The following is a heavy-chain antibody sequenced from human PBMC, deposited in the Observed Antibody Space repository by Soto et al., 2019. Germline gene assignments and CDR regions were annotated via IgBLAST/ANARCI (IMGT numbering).Heavy chain of an antibody. CDR3: ASVYDSSGRYFGC. J-gene: IGHJ4*02. CDR1: VYTFTSYG. V-gene: IGHV1-18*03. D-gene: IGHD3-22*01. Sequence: VRLVQSGAEVKKPGASVKVSCKASVYTFTSYGISWVRQAPGQGREWMVWISAYNGNTNCEQKLQGRVTMPTDTATSTAYREVRSVRGGDLAVYYCASVYDSSGRYFGCWGQGDLVTVSS. CDR2: ISAYNGNT.